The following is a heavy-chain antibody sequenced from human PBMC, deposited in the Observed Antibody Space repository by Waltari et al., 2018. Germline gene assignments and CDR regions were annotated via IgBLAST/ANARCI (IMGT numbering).Heavy chain of an antibody. CDR1: GYTFTSYA. CDR3: ARDYRLYDSSGYPPGY. CDR2: INAGKGNT. J-gene: IGHJ4*02. V-gene: IGHV1-3*01. D-gene: IGHD3-22*01. Sequence: QVQLVQSGAEVKKPGASVKVSCKASGYTFTSYAMHWVRQAPGQRLEWMGWINAGKGNTKDSQKFQGRVTITRDTSASTAYMGLSSLRSEETAVYYCARDYRLYDSSGYPPGYWGQGTLVTVSS.